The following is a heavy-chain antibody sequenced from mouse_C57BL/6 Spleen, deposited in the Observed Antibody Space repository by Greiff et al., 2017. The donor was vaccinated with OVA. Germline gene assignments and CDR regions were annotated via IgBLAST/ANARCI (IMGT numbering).Heavy chain of an antibody. CDR1: GYTFTSYW. Sequence: QVQLQQPGAELVMPGASVKLSCKASGYTFTSYWMHWVKQRPGQGLEWIGEIDPSDSYTNYNQKFKGKSTLTVDKSSSTAYMQLSSLTSEDSAVYYCARLPYGSSYWYFDVWGTGTTVTVSS. V-gene: IGHV1-69*01. J-gene: IGHJ1*03. CDR3: ARLPYGSSYWYFDV. D-gene: IGHD1-1*01. CDR2: IDPSDSYT.